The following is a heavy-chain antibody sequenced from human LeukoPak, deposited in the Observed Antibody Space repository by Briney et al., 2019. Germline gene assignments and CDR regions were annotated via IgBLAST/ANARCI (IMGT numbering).Heavy chain of an antibody. Sequence: KAGGSLRLSCTASGFTFGDYAMSWFRQAPGKGLEWVGFIRSKAYGGTTEYAASVKGRFTISRDDSKSIAYLQMNSLKTEDTAVYYCTSRGYSYGSIDVFDYWGQGTLVTVSS. CDR3: TSRGYSYGSIDVFDY. V-gene: IGHV3-49*05. CDR1: GFTFGDYA. J-gene: IGHJ4*02. D-gene: IGHD5-18*01. CDR2: IRSKAYGGTT.